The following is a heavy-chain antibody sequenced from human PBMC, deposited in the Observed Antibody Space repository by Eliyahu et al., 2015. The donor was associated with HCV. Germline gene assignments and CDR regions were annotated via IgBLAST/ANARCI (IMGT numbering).Heavy chain of an antibody. CDR2: INPXSGGT. V-gene: IGHV1-2*02. CDR3: ASGGYQLLDLDY. D-gene: IGHD2-2*02. CDR1: GYTFTGYY. Sequence: QVQLVQSGAEVKKPGASVKVSXKAXGYTFTGYYMXWVRQAPGQGLEWMGWINPXSGGTXYAQXFQGRVTMTRDTSISTAYMELSRLRSDDTAVYYCASGGYQLLDLDYWGQGTLVTVSS. J-gene: IGHJ4*02.